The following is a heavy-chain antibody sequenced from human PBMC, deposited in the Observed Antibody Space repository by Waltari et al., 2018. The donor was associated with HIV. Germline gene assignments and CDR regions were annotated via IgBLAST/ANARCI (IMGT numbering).Heavy chain of an antibody. D-gene: IGHD2-15*01. V-gene: IGHV1-2*02. CDR1: GYTFTGYY. CDR3: ARSIIVVVAATTDAFDI. Sequence: QVQLVQSGAEVKKPGASVKVSCKASGYTFTGYYMHWVRQAPGQGLEWMGWINPNSGGTNYAQKFQCRVTMTRDTSSSTAYMELSRLRSDDTAVYYCARSIIVVVAATTDAFDIWGQGTMVTVSS. J-gene: IGHJ3*02. CDR2: INPNSGGT.